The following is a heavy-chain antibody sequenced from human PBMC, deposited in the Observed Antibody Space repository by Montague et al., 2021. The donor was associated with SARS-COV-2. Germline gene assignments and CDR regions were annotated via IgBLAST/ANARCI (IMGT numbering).Heavy chain of an antibody. D-gene: IGHD3/OR15-3a*01. J-gene: IGHJ4*02. CDR3: ARGGLGNRGFDY. Sequence: SETLSLTCVVSDVSLSSSTWWSWVRQSPGKGLEWVGETYLSGFTQYNPSVKSRVTISLGDSRSQFSLRLTSVTAADTAVYFCARGGLGNRGFDYWGQGALVTVSS. CDR2: TYLSGFT. V-gene: IGHV4-4*02. CDR1: DVSLSSSTW.